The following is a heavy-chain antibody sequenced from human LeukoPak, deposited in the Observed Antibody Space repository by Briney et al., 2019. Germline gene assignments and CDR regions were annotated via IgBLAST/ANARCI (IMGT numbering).Heavy chain of an antibody. J-gene: IGHJ4*02. CDR1: GFTFSSYA. D-gene: IGHD3-9*01. Sequence: GGSLRLSCAASGFTFSSYAMHWVRQAPGKGLEWVAVISYDGSNKYYADSVKGRFTISRDNSKNTLYLQMNSLRAEDTAVYYCAKALTYYDILTGHYDYWGQGTLVTVSS. CDR3: AKALTYYDILTGHYDY. CDR2: ISYDGSNK. V-gene: IGHV3-30-3*01.